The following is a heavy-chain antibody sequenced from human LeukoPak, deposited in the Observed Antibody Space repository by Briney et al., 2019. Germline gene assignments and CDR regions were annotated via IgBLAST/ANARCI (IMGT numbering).Heavy chain of an antibody. V-gene: IGHV4-34*01. CDR3: AVGITILGVAASCDS. CDR2: IDHRGTA. Sequence: PSETLSLTCAVYGASYNAYYWSWIRQPPGKGLEWIGDIDHRGTATYNPSLKSRLTISADASKNQFSLKLNSVTDADTAVYYCAVGITILGVAASCDSWGQGNLVIVSS. CDR1: GASYNAYY. J-gene: IGHJ4*02. D-gene: IGHD3-3*01.